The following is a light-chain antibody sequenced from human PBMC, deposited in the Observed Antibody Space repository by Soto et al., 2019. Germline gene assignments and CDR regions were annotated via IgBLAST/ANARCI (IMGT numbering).Light chain of an antibody. V-gene: IGLV2-14*01. CDR2: EVS. CDR1: SSDVGGYNY. CDR3: SSFTTTNILV. Sequence: QSALTQPSSVSGSPGQSITISCTGTSSDVGGYNYVSWYQHHPRKAPKLMIYEVSNRPSGVSDRFSGSKSGNTASLTISGLQAEDEADYYCSSFTTTNILVFGTGTKLTVL. J-gene: IGLJ1*01.